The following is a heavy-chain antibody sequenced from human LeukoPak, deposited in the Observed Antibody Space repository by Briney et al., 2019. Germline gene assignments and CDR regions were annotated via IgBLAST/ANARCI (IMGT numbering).Heavy chain of an antibody. Sequence: GETLRLTRHTAGTPHSSYETNRLRQAPAQALDTPSYLSSSGSTIYYADSVKGRFTTSRDNAKNSLYLQMNSLRAEDTAVYYCARDVSSSWYFNYGMDVWGQGTTVTVSS. CDR3: ARDVSSSWYFNYGMDV. CDR1: GTPHSSYE. CDR2: LSSSGSTI. J-gene: IGHJ6*02. D-gene: IGHD6-13*01. V-gene: IGHV3-48*03.